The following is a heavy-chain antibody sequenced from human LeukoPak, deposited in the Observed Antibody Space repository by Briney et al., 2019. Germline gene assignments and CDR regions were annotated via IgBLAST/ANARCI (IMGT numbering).Heavy chain of an antibody. CDR2: MNPNSGNT. CDR3: ARDRLWFGELPLNWFDP. D-gene: IGHD3-10*01. Sequence: ASVKVSCKASGYTFTSYDINWVRQATGQGLEWMGWMNPNSGNTGYAQKFQGRVTITTDESTSTAYMELSSLRSEDTAVYYCARDRLWFGELPLNWFDPWGQGTLVTVSS. CDR1: GYTFTSYD. V-gene: IGHV1-8*01. J-gene: IGHJ5*02.